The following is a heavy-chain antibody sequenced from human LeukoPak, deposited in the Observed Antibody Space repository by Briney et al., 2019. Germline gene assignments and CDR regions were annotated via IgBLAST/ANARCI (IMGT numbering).Heavy chain of an antibody. D-gene: IGHD1-20*01. CDR1: GFTFSNYA. Sequence: PGGSLRLSCTASGFTFSNYAMSWVRQAPGEGLEWVSAISGSGDSSYYADSVKGRFTLSRDNSKNTLYLQMSSLRAEDTAVYYCANNWNLDYWGQGTLVTVSS. CDR3: ANNWNLDY. V-gene: IGHV3-23*01. CDR2: ISGSGDSS. J-gene: IGHJ4*02.